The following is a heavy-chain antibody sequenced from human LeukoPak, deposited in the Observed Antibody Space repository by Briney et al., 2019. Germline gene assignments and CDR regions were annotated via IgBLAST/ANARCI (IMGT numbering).Heavy chain of an antibody. V-gene: IGHV3-11*06. CDR1: EFTFSDYY. D-gene: IGHD4-17*01. CDR2: ISSSSSYT. CDR3: ARSMTTVTTIDY. Sequence: GGSLRLSCAASEFTFSDYYMSWIRQAPGKGLEWVSYISSSSSYTNYADSVKGRFAISRDNAKNSLYLQMNSLRAEDTAVYYCARSMTTVTTIDYWGQGTLVTVSS. J-gene: IGHJ4*02.